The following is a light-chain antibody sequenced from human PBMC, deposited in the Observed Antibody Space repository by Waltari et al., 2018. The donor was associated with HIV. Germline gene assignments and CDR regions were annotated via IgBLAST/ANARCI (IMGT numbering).Light chain of an antibody. V-gene: IGLV2-11*01. CDR2: DVN. CDR1: SSDVGGYNY. Sequence: QSALTQPHSVSGSPGQSVTISCTGTSSDVGGYNYVSWYQQPPGKAPKLMIYDVNKRPSGVPDRFSGSKSGNTASLTISGLQAEDEADYYCYSYAGSYTHWVFGGGTKLTVL. J-gene: IGLJ3*02. CDR3: YSYAGSYTHWV.